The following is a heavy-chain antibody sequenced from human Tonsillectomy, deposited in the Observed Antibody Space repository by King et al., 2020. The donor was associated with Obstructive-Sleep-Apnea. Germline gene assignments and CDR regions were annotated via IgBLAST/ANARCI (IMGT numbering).Heavy chain of an antibody. CDR3: ARDSGSGSYYNVPGYYYYGMDV. D-gene: IGHD3-10*01. J-gene: IGHJ6*02. V-gene: IGHV3-21*01. Sequence: QLVQSGGGLVKPGGSLRLSCAASGFTFSSYSMNWVRQAPGKGLEWGSSISSSSSYIYYADSVKGRFTITRDNAKNSLYLQMNSLRAEDTAVYYCARDSGSGSYYNVPGYYYYGMDVWGQGTTVTVSS. CDR1: GFTFSSYS. CDR2: ISSSSSYI.